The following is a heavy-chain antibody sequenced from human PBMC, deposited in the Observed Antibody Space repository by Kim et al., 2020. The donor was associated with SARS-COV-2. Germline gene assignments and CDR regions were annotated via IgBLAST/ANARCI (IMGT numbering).Heavy chain of an antibody. V-gene: IGHV3-48*02. CDR3: VRDRMGGAFDM. CDR2: I. D-gene: IGHD3-16*01. J-gene: IGHJ3*02. Sequence: INYADSVEVRFTIARDNAKNSLFLQMNSLRDEDTARYYCVRDRMGGAFDMWGQGTMVTVSS.